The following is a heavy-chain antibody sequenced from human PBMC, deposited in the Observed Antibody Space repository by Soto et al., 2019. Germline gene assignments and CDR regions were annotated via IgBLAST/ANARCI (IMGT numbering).Heavy chain of an antibody. Sequence: DVQLVESGGGLVQPGRSLRLSCAASGFTFDDYAMHWVRQVRGKGLEWVSGINWNSGSIGYGDSVKGRFAISRDNAKNSLHLQMNSQSAEDTAFYYCVKDESINWYSGHFRHWGQGTLVTVSS. CDR2: INWNSGSI. CDR1: GFTFDDYA. V-gene: IGHV3-9*01. J-gene: IGHJ1*01. D-gene: IGHD6-13*01. CDR3: VKDESINWYSGHFRH.